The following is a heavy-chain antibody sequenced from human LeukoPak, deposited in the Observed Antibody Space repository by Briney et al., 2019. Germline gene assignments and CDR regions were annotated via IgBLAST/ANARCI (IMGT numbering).Heavy chain of an antibody. D-gene: IGHD1-26*01. CDR3: ARDLYLGATGVVVDAFDI. Sequence: ASVKVSCKASGYTFTSYGISWVRQAPGQGLEWIGWISAYNGNTNYAQKLQGRVTMTTATPTSTAYMELRSLRSDDTAVYYCARDLYLGATGVVVDAFDIWGQGTMVTVSS. J-gene: IGHJ3*02. CDR2: ISAYNGNT. V-gene: IGHV1-18*01. CDR1: GYTFTSYG.